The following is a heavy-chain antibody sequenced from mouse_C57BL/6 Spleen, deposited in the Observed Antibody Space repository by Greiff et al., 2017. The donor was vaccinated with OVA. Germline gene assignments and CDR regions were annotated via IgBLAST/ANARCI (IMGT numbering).Heavy chain of an antibody. CDR2: INPNNGGT. CDR3: ARSPYYSNDAMDY. V-gene: IGHV1-22*01. CDR1: GYTFTDYN. Sequence: EVKLMESGPELVKPGASVKMSCKASGYTFTDYNMHWVKQSHGKSLEWIGYINPNNGGTSYNQKFKGKATLTVNKSSSTAYMELRSLTSEDSAVYYCARSPYYSNDAMDYWGQGTSVTVSS. J-gene: IGHJ4*01. D-gene: IGHD2-5*01.